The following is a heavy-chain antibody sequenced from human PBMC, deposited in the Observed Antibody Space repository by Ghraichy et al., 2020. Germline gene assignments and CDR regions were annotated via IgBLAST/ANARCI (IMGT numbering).Heavy chain of an antibody. D-gene: IGHD3-10*01. Sequence: SETLSLTCTVSGGSISSYYCSWIRLPPGTGLEWIGYIYYSGSTNSNPSLKSRVTISVDTSKNQFSLKLSSVTAADTAVYYCARLGFGELVGEYYFDYWGQGTLVTVSS. CDR3: ARLGFGELVGEYYFDY. CDR1: GGSISSYY. V-gene: IGHV4-59*01. J-gene: IGHJ4*02. CDR2: IYYSGST.